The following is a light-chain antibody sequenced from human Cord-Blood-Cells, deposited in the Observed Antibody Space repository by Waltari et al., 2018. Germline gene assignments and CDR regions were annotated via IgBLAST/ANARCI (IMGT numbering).Light chain of an antibody. J-gene: IGKJ2*01. Sequence: DIQLTQSPSFLSTSVGDRVPITCRASQGISSYLAWYHQKPGKAPKLLIYAASTLQSGVPSRFSGSGSGTEFTLTISSLQPEDFATYYCQQLNSYPYTFGQGTKLEIK. V-gene: IGKV1-9*01. CDR1: QGISSY. CDR3: QQLNSYPYT. CDR2: AAS.